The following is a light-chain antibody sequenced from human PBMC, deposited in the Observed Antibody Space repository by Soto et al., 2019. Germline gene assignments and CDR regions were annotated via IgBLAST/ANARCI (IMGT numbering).Light chain of an antibody. CDR1: QTISSW. CDR3: QHYNSYSEA. J-gene: IGKJ1*01. V-gene: IGKV1-5*03. CDR2: KAS. Sequence: DIQMTQSPSTLSGSVGDRVTITCRASQTISSWLAWYQHKPGKAPKLRIYKASTLKSGVPSRFSGSGSGTEFTLTISSLQPDDFAPYYCQHYNSYSEAFGQGTKVELK.